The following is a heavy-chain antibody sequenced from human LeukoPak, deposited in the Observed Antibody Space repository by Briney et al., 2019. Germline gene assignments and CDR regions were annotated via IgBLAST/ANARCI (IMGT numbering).Heavy chain of an antibody. CDR3: ARDGYSGNDGL. Sequence: PSETLSLTRTVSGGSISSGSYYWNWIRQPAEKGLEWIGRIYTSGSTNYNPSLKSRVTISVDTSKNQFSLKLSSVTAADTAVYYCARDGYSGNDGLWGQGTLVTVSS. V-gene: IGHV4-61*02. D-gene: IGHD5-12*01. CDR2: IYTSGST. CDR1: GGSISSGSYY. J-gene: IGHJ4*02.